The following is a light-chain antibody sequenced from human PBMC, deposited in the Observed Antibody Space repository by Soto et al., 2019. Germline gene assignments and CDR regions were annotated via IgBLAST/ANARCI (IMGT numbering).Light chain of an antibody. CDR3: QHFGDSPPVFT. Sequence: IVLTQSPGTLSLSPGERATLSCRASQSVNSDFLAWYQQKPGQAPRLLIHAASSRATGIPDRFSGSGSGTDFTLTINRLEPEDFAVYYCQHFGDSPPVFTVGPGTKVGIK. J-gene: IGKJ3*01. V-gene: IGKV3-20*01. CDR1: QSVNSDF. CDR2: AAS.